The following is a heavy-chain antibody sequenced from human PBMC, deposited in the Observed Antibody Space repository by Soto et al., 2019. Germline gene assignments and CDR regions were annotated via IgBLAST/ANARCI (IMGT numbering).Heavy chain of an antibody. Sequence: QVQLVQSGAEVKKPGSSVKVSCKASGGTFSSYTISWVRQAPGQGLEWMGRIIPILGIANYAQKFQGRVTITADKSSSTAYMELSSLGSEDTAVYYCARDDRSYCSSTSCYLGAFDIWGQGTMVTVSS. D-gene: IGHD2-2*01. V-gene: IGHV1-69*08. CDR1: GGTFSSYT. CDR3: ARDDRSYCSSTSCYLGAFDI. J-gene: IGHJ3*02. CDR2: IIPILGIA.